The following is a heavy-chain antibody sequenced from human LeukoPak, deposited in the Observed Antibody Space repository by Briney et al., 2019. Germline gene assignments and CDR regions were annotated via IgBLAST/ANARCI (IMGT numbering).Heavy chain of an antibody. D-gene: IGHD3-3*01. CDR2: IYYSGST. V-gene: IGHV4-39*01. CDR1: GGSLSSSSYY. Sequence: SETLSLTCTVSGGSLSSSSYYWGWIRQPPGKGLEWIGSIYYSGSTYYNPSLKSRVTISVDTSKNQFSLKLSSVTAADTAVYYCARTMYYDFWSGYYTYLDYWGQGTLVTVSS. J-gene: IGHJ4*02. CDR3: ARTMYYDFWSGYYTYLDY.